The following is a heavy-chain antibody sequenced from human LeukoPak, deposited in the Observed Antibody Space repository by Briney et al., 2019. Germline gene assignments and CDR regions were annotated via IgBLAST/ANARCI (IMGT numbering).Heavy chain of an antibody. J-gene: IGHJ4*02. D-gene: IGHD3-10*01. CDR3: ARQSTHYYYGSGSYAYFDY. CDR2: IYYSGST. Sequence: PSETLSLTCTVSGGSISSSSYYWGWIRQPPGKGLEWIGSIYYSGSTYYNPSLKSRVTISVDTSKNQFSLKLSSVTAADTAVYYCARQSTHYYYGSGSYAYFDYWGQGTLVTVSS. V-gene: IGHV4-39*01. CDR1: GGSISSSSYY.